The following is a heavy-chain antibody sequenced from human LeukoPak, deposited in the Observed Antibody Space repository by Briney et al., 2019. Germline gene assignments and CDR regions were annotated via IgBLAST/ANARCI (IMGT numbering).Heavy chain of an antibody. Sequence: GGSLRLSCAASGFTFSSYAMSWVRQAPGKGLEWVSTISATVGSTSYADSVKGRFTVSRDNSKSTLYLQMNSLRAEDTAVYYCAKYTVQGWRYFDYWGQGTLVTVSS. D-gene: IGHD3-10*01. CDR1: GFTFSSYA. V-gene: IGHV3-23*01. CDR2: ISATVGST. CDR3: AKYTVQGWRYFDY. J-gene: IGHJ4*02.